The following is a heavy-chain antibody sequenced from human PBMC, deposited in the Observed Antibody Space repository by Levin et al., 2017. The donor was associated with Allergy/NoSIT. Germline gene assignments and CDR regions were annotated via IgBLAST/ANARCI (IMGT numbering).Heavy chain of an antibody. V-gene: IGHV3-23*01. CDR1: GFTFNNYA. Sequence: GGSLRLSCAASGFTFNNYAMSWVRQAPGKGLEWVSAIINSGVGTYYADSVKGRFTISRDNSKNTMYLQMNSLRAEDPAVYFCAKDAIRGSDQPYYFDYWGQGTLVTASS. J-gene: IGHJ4*02. D-gene: IGHD6-19*01. CDR3: AKDAIRGSDQPYYFDY. CDR2: IINSGVGT.